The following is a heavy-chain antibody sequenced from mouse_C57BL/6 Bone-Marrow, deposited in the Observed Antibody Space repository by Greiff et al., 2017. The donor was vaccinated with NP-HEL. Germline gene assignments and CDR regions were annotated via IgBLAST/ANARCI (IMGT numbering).Heavy chain of an antibody. CDR3: TTDGYDTWFAY. D-gene: IGHD2-2*01. CDR2: IDPENGDT. V-gene: IGHV14-4*01. Sequence: EVHLVESGAELVRPGASVKLSCTASGFNIKDDYMHWVKQRPEQGLEWIGWIDPENGDTEYASKFQGKATITADTSSNTAYLQLSSLTSEDTAVYYCTTDGYDTWFAYWGQGTLVTVSA. J-gene: IGHJ3*01. CDR1: GFNIKDDY.